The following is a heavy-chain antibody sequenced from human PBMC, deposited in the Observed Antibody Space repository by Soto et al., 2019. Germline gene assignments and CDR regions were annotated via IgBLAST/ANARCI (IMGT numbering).Heavy chain of an antibody. CDR3: ARVGCSGGSCYSIAAAAPGHNWFDP. CDR2: ISYSGST. V-gene: IGHV4-30-4*01. J-gene: IGHJ5*02. CDR1: GGSISNGDYY. D-gene: IGHD2-15*01. Sequence: SETLSLTCTVSGGSISNGDYYWSWIRQPPGKGLEWIGYISYSGSTYFKPSLKSRVTISIDTSKNQFSLKLSSVTAADTAVYYCARVGCSGGSCYSIAAAAPGHNWFDPWGQGTLVTVSS.